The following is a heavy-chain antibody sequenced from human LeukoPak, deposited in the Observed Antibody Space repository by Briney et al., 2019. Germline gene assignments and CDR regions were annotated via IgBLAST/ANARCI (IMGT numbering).Heavy chain of an antibody. CDR1: GGSISSSSYY. CDR3: ARTTEGYCRSTSCYGFYYSYYMDV. V-gene: IGHV4-39*07. D-gene: IGHD2-2*01. CDR2: IYYSGST. Sequence: SETLSLTCTVSGGSISSSSYYWGWIRQPPGKGLEWIGRIYYSGSTYYNPSLKSRVTISVDTSKNQFSLKLNSVTAADTAVYYCARTTEGYCRSTSCYGFYYSYYMDVWGKGTTVTISS. J-gene: IGHJ6*03.